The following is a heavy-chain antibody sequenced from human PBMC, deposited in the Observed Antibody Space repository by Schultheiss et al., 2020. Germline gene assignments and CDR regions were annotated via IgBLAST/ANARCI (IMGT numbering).Heavy chain of an antibody. V-gene: IGHV4-59*01. Sequence: AETLSLTCTVSGGSISSYYWSWIRQPPGKGLEWIGYIYYSGSTNYNPSLKSRVTISVDTSKNQFSLKLSSVTAADTAVYYCARVGGGVSVWGQGTTVTVSS. CDR1: GGSISSYY. CDR3: ARVGGGVSV. J-gene: IGHJ6*02. D-gene: IGHD3-16*01. CDR2: IYYSGST.